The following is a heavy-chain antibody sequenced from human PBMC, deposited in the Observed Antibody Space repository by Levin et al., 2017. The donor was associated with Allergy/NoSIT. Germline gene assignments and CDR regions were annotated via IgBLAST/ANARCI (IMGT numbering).Heavy chain of an antibody. D-gene: IGHD4-11*01. Sequence: HSGGSLRLSCVASGFTFSSYWMHWVRQAPGKGLVWVSRINSDGSRTWYADSVKGRFTISRDNAKNTLYLQMNSLRAEDTAVYYCARARSTVPNGMDVWGQGTTVTVSS. CDR3: ARARSTVPNGMDV. V-gene: IGHV3-74*01. J-gene: IGHJ6*02. CDR2: INSDGSRT. CDR1: GFTFSSYW.